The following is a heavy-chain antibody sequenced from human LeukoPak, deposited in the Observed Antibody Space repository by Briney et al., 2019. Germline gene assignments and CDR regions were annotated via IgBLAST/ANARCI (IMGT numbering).Heavy chain of an antibody. CDR1: GYSFTTYW. CDR2: IDPSDSYT. D-gene: IGHD5/OR15-5a*01. CDR3: IRQRSVWPLDF. V-gene: IGHV5-10-1*01. J-gene: IGHJ4*02. Sequence: KPGESLKISCKGSGYSFTTYWITWLRQMPGKGLEWMGRIDPSDSYTNYSPSFQGHFTISADKSISTAYLQWSSVKAPDTAMYYCIRQRSVWPLDFWGQGTLVTVSS.